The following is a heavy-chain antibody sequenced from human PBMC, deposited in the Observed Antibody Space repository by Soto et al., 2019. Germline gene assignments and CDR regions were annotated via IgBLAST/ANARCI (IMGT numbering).Heavy chain of an antibody. D-gene: IGHD2-15*01. CDR3: ARVYCRGGSCYHLDY. Sequence: GGSLRLSCAASGFTFSSYGMHWVRQAPGKGLVWVSRINSDGSSTSYADSVKGRFTISRDNAKNTLYLQMNSLRAEDTAVYYCARVYCRGGSCYHLDYWGQETLVTVSS. J-gene: IGHJ4*02. V-gene: IGHV3-74*01. CDR1: GFTFSSYG. CDR2: INSDGSST.